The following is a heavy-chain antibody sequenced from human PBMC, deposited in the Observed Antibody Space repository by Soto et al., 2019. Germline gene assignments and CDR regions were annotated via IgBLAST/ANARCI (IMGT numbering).Heavy chain of an antibody. D-gene: IGHD3-22*01. CDR2: IHYSGRT. J-gene: IGHJ5*02. CDR1: GGSITSGAYY. V-gene: IGHV4-31*11. Sequence: SETLSLTCAVSGGSITSGAYYWTWIRQHPGKGLEWIAYIHYSGRTYHNPSLKSRVTISVDTSNNQFSLKLSSVTAADTAVYYCARYYFDSSGYSNWFDPWGQGTLVTVSS. CDR3: ARYYFDSSGYSNWFDP.